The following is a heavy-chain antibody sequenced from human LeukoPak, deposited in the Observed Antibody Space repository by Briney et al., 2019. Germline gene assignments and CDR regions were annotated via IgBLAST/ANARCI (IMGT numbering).Heavy chain of an antibody. D-gene: IGHD3-16*01. V-gene: IGHV1-46*01. J-gene: IGHJ6*04. CDR3: ARDGGLLGHTGYYGMDV. CDR1: GYTFTSYY. CDR2: INPSGGST. Sequence: ASVKVSCKASGYTFTSYYMHWVRQAPGQGLEWMGLINPSGGSTSYAQKFQGRVTMTRDTSTSTVYMELSSLRSEDTAVYYCARDGGLLGHTGYYGMDVWGKGTTVTVSS.